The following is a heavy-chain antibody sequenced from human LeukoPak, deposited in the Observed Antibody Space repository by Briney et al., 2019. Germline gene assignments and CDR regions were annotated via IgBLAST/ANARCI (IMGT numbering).Heavy chain of an antibody. V-gene: IGHV6-1*01. CDR3: VRDHDGTMPFDY. CDR1: GDSVSSNSAA. CDR2: TYYRSKWYN. J-gene: IGHJ4*02. Sequence: SQTLSLTCAISGDSVSSNSAAWNWIRQSPSRGLEWLGRTYYRSKWYNTYAEPVKSRITITPDTSKNQFTLQLNSVTPEDTAVYYCVRDHDGTMPFDYWGQGTLVTVSS. D-gene: IGHD3-22*01.